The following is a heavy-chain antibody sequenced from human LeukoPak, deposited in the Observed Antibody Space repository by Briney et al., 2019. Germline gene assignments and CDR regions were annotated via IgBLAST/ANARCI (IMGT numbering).Heavy chain of an antibody. CDR3: ARGVAALGWFDP. D-gene: IGHD2-15*01. V-gene: IGHV3-74*01. Sequence: GSLRLSCVASGFPFSSYWMHWVSQVPGKGLVWVSRINSEGSSTSYADSVKGRFTISRDNAKNTLYLQMNSLRVEDMAVYYCARGVAALGWFDPWGQGTLVTVSS. CDR2: INSEGSST. CDR1: GFPFSSYW. J-gene: IGHJ5*02.